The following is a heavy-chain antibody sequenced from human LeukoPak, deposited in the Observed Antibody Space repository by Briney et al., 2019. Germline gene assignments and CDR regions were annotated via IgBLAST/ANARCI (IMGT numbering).Heavy chain of an antibody. Sequence: SETLSLTCTVSGASISSYYWSWIRQPPGKGLEWIGYIYYSGVTNYNPPLKSRVTISVDTSKNQFSLKLSSVTAADTAVYYCARGSTTPQDWGQGTLVTVSS. D-gene: IGHD2/OR15-2a*01. CDR2: IYYSGVT. CDR1: GASISSYY. J-gene: IGHJ4*02. V-gene: IGHV4-59*01. CDR3: ARGSTTPQD.